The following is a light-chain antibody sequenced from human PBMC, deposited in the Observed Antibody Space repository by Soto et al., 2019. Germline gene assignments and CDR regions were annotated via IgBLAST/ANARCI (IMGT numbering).Light chain of an antibody. Sequence: IVFTQSPGTLSLSPLEISTLSCRPSQSVSSSYLAWYQQKPGQAPRLLIYGAFNRATGSPDRFSGSGSGTECTLTISSLQSEDLAVYYCQQYNNWPAITFGQGTRLEIK. CDR3: QQYNNWPAIT. J-gene: IGKJ5*01. CDR1: QSVSSSY. CDR2: GAF. V-gene: IGKV3D-15*01.